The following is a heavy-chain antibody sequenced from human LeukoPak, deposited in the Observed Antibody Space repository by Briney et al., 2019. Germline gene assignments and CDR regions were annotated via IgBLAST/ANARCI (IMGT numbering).Heavy chain of an antibody. Sequence: GGSLRLSCAASGFTVSNNYMSWVRQAPGKGLEWVSGIDNSNTYYADSVKGRFTISRDSSKNTMYLQMNNLRAEDTAVYYCSKDDCVNGICYFDKWGQGTLVTVSS. J-gene: IGHJ4*02. CDR2: IDNSNT. D-gene: IGHD2-15*01. CDR1: GFTVSNNY. V-gene: IGHV3-53*01. CDR3: SKDDCVNGICYFDK.